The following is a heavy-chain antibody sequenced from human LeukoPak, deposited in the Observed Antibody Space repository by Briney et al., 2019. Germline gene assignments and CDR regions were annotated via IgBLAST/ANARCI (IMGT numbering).Heavy chain of an antibody. V-gene: IGHV1-69*01. D-gene: IGHD2-2*01. CDR3: ASAAIDREYFQH. CDR2: IIPIFGTP. Sequence: SVKVSCKASGGTFSSYTINWVRQAPGQGLEWMGGIIPIFGTPKYAQKFQGRVSITADESTSTAYMELSSLRSEDTAVYYCASAAIDREYFQHWGQGTLVTVSS. CDR1: GGTFSSYT. J-gene: IGHJ1*01.